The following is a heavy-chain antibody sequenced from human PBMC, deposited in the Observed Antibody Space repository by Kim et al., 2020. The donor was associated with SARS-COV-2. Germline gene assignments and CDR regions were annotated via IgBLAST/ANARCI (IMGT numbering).Heavy chain of an antibody. CDR1: GFTFSSYE. D-gene: IGHD3-10*01. V-gene: IGHV3-48*03. J-gene: IGHJ4*02. Sequence: GGSLRLSCAASGFTFSSYEMNWVRQAPGKGLEWVSYISSSGSTIYYADSVKGRFTISRDNAKNSLYLQMNSLRAEDTAVYYCAREDHGSGSYDYWGQGTLVTVSS. CDR2: ISSSGSTI. CDR3: AREDHGSGSYDY.